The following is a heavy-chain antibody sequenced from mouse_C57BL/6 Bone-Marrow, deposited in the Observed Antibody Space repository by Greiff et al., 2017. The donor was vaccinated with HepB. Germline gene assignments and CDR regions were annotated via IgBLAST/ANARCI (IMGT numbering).Heavy chain of an antibody. CDR3: ARADGPPREDY. Sequence: EVKLMESGGGLVKPGGSLKLSCAASGFTFSSYAMSWVRQTPEKRLEWVATISDGGSYTYYPDNVKGRFTISRDNAKNNLYLQMSHLKSEDTAMYYCARADGPPREDYWGQGTSVTVSS. J-gene: IGHJ4*01. CDR1: GFTFSSYA. CDR2: ISDGGSYT. V-gene: IGHV5-4*03. D-gene: IGHD2-3*01.